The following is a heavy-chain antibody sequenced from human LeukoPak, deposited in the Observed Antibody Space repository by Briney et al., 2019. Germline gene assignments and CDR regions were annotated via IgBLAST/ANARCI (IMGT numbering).Heavy chain of an antibody. CDR3: ARDKCYYDSSGQTWAYWYFDL. J-gene: IGHJ2*01. V-gene: IGHV1-46*01. CDR1: GYTFTSYY. Sequence: ASVKVSCKASGYTFTSYYMHWVRQAPGQGLEWMGIINPSGGSTSYAQKFQGRVTMTRDTSTSTVYMELSSLRSEDTAVYYCARDKCYYDSSGQTWAYWYFDLWGRGTLVTVSS. CDR2: INPSGGST. D-gene: IGHD3-22*01.